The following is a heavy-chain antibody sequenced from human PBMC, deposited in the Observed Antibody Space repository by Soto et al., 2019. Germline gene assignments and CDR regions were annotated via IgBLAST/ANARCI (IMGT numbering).Heavy chain of an antibody. CDR1: CGSIHSYSYY. CDR3: ASNVLLWFGELFRGVGNNWFDP. V-gene: IGHV4-39*01. Sequence: PSVTLSLTCTLPCGSIHSYSYYWGWVRQPPGKGVEGIGGIYYSGSTYYNPSLKSRVTISVDTSKNQFSLKLSSVTAADTAVYYCASNVLLWFGELFRGVGNNWFDPWGQGTLVTVSS. D-gene: IGHD3-10*01. J-gene: IGHJ5*02. CDR2: IYYSGST.